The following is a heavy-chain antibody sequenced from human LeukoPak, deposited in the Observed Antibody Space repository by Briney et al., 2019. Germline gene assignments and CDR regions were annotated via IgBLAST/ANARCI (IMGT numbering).Heavy chain of an antibody. Sequence: ASVKVSCKASGYTFTGYYMHWVRQAPGQGLEWMGWINPNSGGTNYAQKFQGRVTMTRDTSISTAYMELSRLRSDDTAVYYCARELDNWNQGWFDPWGQGTLVTVSS. CDR1: GYTFTGYY. V-gene: IGHV1-2*02. CDR2: INPNSGGT. CDR3: ARELDNWNQGWFDP. J-gene: IGHJ5*02. D-gene: IGHD1-20*01.